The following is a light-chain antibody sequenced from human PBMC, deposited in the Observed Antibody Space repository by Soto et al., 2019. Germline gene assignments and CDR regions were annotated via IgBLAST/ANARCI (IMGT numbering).Light chain of an antibody. Sequence: EIVLTQSPATLSLSPGERATLSCRASQSVSSYLAWYQQKPGQAPRLLIYDASNRATGIPGRFSGSGSGTDSTLTISSLEPEDFAVYYCQQRSNWTLTFGGGTKVELK. V-gene: IGKV3-11*01. J-gene: IGKJ4*01. CDR1: QSVSSY. CDR3: QQRSNWTLT. CDR2: DAS.